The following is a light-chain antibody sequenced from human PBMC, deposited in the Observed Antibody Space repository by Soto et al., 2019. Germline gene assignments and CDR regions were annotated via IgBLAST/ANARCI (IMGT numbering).Light chain of an antibody. V-gene: IGKV3-11*01. CDR2: DAS. Sequence: EIVLTQSPATLSLSPGERATLSCRASQSVSSYLAWYQQKPGQAPMLLIYDASNRATGIPARFSGSGSGTDFTLTISSLEPEDFAVYYCQQRSNWPLFGQGTRLEIK. CDR3: QQRSNWPL. J-gene: IGKJ5*01. CDR1: QSVSSY.